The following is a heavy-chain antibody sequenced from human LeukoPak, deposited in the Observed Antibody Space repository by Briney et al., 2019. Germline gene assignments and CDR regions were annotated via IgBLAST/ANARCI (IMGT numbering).Heavy chain of an antibody. J-gene: IGHJ4*02. Sequence: ASVKVSFKASGYTFTSYYMHWVRQAPGQGLEWMGIINPSGGSTSYAQKFQGRVTMTRDTSTSTVYMELSSLRSEDTAVYYCAQAYYYGSGSYALDYWGQGTLVTVSS. CDR3: AQAYYYGSGSYALDY. D-gene: IGHD3-10*01. CDR2: INPSGGST. CDR1: GYTFTSYY. V-gene: IGHV1-46*01.